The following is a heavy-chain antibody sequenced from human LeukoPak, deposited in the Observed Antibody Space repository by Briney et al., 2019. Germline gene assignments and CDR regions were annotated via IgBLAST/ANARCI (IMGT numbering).Heavy chain of an antibody. J-gene: IGHJ6*03. CDR3: TRDDTYYDFWSGSTTRGYYMDV. V-gene: IGHV3-49*04. CDR2: IRSKAYGGTT. CDR1: GFTFRTYC. D-gene: IGHD3-3*01. Sequence: GGSLRLSCAASGFTFRTYCMHWVRQAPGKGLEWVGFIRSKAYGGTTEYAASVKGRFTISRDDSKSIAYLQMNSLKTEDTAVYYCTRDDTYYDFWSGSTTRGYYMDVWGKGTTVTVSS.